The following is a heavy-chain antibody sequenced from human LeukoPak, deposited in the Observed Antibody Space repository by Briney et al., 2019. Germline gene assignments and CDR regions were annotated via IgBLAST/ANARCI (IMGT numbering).Heavy chain of an antibody. CDR3: AKDFGSYGSGSYADY. CDR1: GFTCSSYA. V-gene: IGHV3-23*01. D-gene: IGHD3-10*01. J-gene: IGHJ4*02. Sequence: GGSLRLSCAASGFTCSSYAMRGGRQAPGKGLEWGSAISGSGGSPYYADSVKARFPISRDNSKNTLYLQMNSLRAEDTAVYYCAKDFGSYGSGSYADYWGRGTLVTVSS. CDR2: ISGSGGSP.